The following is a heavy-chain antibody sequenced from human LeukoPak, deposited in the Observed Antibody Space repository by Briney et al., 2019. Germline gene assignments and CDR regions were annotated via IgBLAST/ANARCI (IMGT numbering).Heavy chain of an antibody. D-gene: IGHD1-1*01. J-gene: IGHJ3*02. CDR2: ISAYNGNT. V-gene: IGHV1-18*01. Sequence: ASVKLSCKASGYSFTSYAYNWVRQSPGQGLEWMGWISAYNGNTNYAQKLQGRVTMTTDTSTSTPYMELRSLRSDDTAVYYCARGRANDLAFDIWGQGTMVTVSS. CDR1: GYSFTSYA. CDR3: ARGRANDLAFDI.